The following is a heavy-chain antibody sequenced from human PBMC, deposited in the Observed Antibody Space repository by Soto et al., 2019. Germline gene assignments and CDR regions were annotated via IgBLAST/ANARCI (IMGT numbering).Heavy chain of an antibody. D-gene: IGHD6-19*01. V-gene: IGHV3-9*01. CDR3: AKGSLAAVAYNWFDP. CDR1: GFTFDDYA. CDR2: ISWNSGNI. J-gene: IGHJ5*02. Sequence: GGSLRLSCAASGFTFDDYAMHWVRQAPGKGLEWVSGISWNSGNIAYADSVKGRFTISRDNAKNSLYLQMNSLRADDTAFYYCAKGSLAAVAYNWFDPWGQGTLVTVSS.